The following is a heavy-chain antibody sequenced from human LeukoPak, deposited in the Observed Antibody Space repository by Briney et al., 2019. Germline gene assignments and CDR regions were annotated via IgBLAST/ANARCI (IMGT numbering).Heavy chain of an antibody. CDR1: GFTFSSYS. Sequence: GGSLRLSCAASGFTFSSYSMNWVRQAPGKGLEWVSYISSSSSTIYYADSVKGRFTISRDNAKNTVYLQMNSLRDEDTAVYYCARFLMVTAGDYWGQGTPVTVSS. V-gene: IGHV3-48*02. CDR2: ISSSSSTI. D-gene: IGHD2-21*02. J-gene: IGHJ4*02. CDR3: ARFLMVTAGDY.